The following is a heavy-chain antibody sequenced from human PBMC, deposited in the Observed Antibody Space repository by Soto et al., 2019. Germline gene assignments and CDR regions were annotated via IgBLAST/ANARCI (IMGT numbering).Heavy chain of an antibody. CDR3: AKDPHPAVAMRTNYYFDY. Sequence: GGSLRLSCAASGFTFSSYGMHWVRQAPGKGLEWVAVISYDGSNKYYADSVKGRFTISRDNSKNTLYLQMNSLRAEDTAVYYCAKDPHPAVAMRTNYYFDYWGQGTLVTVSS. J-gene: IGHJ4*02. V-gene: IGHV3-30*18. CDR2: ISYDGSNK. D-gene: IGHD6-19*01. CDR1: GFTFSSYG.